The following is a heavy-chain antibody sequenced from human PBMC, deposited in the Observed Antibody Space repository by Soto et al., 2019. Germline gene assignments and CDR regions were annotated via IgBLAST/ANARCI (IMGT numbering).Heavy chain of an antibody. V-gene: IGHV3-23*01. CDR3: AKDFYGDYPDYFGS. CDR2: IRGSVGST. D-gene: IGHD4-17*01. Sequence: EVQLLESGGGLVQPGRSLRLSCAASEFTFSSSAMGWVRQAPGKGLEWVSGIRGSVGSTYYADSVEGRFTISRDNSKNTLYLQMNSLRAEDTAVYYCAKDFYGDYPDYFGSWGQGTRVTVSS. CDR1: EFTFSSSA. J-gene: IGHJ4*02.